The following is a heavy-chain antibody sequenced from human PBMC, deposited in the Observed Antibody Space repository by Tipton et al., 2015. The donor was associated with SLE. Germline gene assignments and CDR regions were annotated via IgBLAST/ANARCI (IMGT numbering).Heavy chain of an antibody. CDR1: GFTFSSYA. Sequence: SLRLSCAASGFTFSSYAMHWVRQAPGKGLEWVAVISYDGSNKYYADSVKGRFTISRDNSKNTLYLQMNSLRAEDTAVYYCARRSPYYGMDVWGQGTTVTVSS. V-gene: IGHV3-30-3*01. CDR2: ISYDGSNK. J-gene: IGHJ6*02. CDR3: ARRSPYYGMDV.